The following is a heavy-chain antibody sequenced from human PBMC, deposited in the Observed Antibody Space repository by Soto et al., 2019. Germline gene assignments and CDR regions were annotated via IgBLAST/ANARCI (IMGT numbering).Heavy chain of an antibody. V-gene: IGHV4-59*01. CDR1: GGSITSSY. Sequence: KSSETLSLTCTVSGGSITSSYWSWIRRPPGKGLEWIAYIYDTGISGYTPSTSYNPSPKSRVTMSVDTSKSQVSLKLTSVTAADTAVYYCARGEDAFFYYGLDVWGQGITVTVSS. J-gene: IGHJ6*02. CDR3: ARGEDAFFYYGLDV. CDR2: IYDTGISGYTPST.